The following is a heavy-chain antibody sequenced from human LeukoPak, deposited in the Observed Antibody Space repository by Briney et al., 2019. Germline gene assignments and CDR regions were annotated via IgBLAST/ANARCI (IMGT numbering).Heavy chain of an antibody. CDR2: ISGSSSYK. J-gene: IGHJ4*02. Sequence: PGGSLRLSCAASGLTFSTYSMNWVRQAPGKGLEWVSSISGSSSYKYYADSVKGRFSISRDNAKNSLYLQMDSLRAEDTAVYYCAGMGGGYDFWSGIRGYFDYWGQGTLVTVSS. D-gene: IGHD3-3*01. CDR1: GLTFSTYS. V-gene: IGHV3-21*06. CDR3: AGMGGGYDFWSGIRGYFDY.